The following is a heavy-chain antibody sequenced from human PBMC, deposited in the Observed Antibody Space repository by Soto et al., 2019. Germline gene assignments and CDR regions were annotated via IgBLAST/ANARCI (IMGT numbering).Heavy chain of an antibody. Sequence: QVQLQESGPGLVKPSDTLSLTCAVSGYSISSSNWWGWIRQPPGKGLEWIGYIYYSGTTYYNPSLNRRVPRSVHTSKTQFSLTLPAVTAVDTAVYYWARREIQGPIDYWGQGTLVTVSS. J-gene: IGHJ4*02. CDR2: IYYSGTT. V-gene: IGHV4-28*01. CDR3: ARREIQGPIDY. D-gene: IGHD1-26*01. CDR1: GYSISSSNW.